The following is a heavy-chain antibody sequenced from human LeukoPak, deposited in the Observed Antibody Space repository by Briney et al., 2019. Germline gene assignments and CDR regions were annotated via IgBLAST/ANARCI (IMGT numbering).Heavy chain of an antibody. V-gene: IGHV1-24*01. J-gene: IGHJ3*02. CDR3: ARGVHGDYVAPIAQPWGLRAFDI. Sequence: ASVKVSCKVSGDTLTELSMHWVRQAPGKGLEWMGGFYPEDGETIYAQKFQGRVTMTEDTSTDTAYMELSSLRSEDTAVYYCARGVHGDYVAPIAQPWGLRAFDIWGQGTMVTVSS. CDR2: FYPEDGET. D-gene: IGHD4-17*01. CDR1: GDTLTELS.